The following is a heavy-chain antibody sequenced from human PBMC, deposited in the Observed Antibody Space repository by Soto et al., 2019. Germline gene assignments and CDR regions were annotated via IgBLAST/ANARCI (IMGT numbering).Heavy chain of an antibody. V-gene: IGHV4-61*08. CDR1: GGSISSGGYY. D-gene: IGHD3-22*01. Sequence: PSETLSLTCTVSGGSISSGGYYWSWIRQHPGKGLEWIGYIYYTGSTNYNPSRKSRVTMSVDTSKNQFSLNLRSVTAADTAVYYCARGYYDSSGYQAHDAFDIWGQGAMVTVSS. CDR2: IYYTGST. J-gene: IGHJ3*02. CDR3: ARGYYDSSGYQAHDAFDI.